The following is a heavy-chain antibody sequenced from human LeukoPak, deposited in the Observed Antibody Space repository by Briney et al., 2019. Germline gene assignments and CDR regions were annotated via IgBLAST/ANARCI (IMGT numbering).Heavy chain of an antibody. V-gene: IGHV3-23*01. CDR3: AKVVDYYDSLDYFDY. D-gene: IGHD3-22*01. CDR2: ISGSGGHT. J-gene: IGHJ4*02. Sequence: GGSLRLSCAASGFTFSSYWMHWVRQAPGKGLEWVSVISGSGGHTYYADSVKGRFTISRDNSKNTLYLQMNSLRAEDTAVYYCAKVVDYYDSLDYFDYWGQGTLVTVSS. CDR1: GFTFSSYW.